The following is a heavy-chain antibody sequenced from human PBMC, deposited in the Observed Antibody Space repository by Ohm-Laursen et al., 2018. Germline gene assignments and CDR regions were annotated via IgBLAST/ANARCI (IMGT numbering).Heavy chain of an antibody. CDR1: GFTFSSYG. J-gene: IGHJ4*02. V-gene: IGHV3-30*18. CDR3: AKDNSAFGELLS. Sequence: SLRPSCAASGFTFSSYGIHWVRQAPGTGLERVAVISYDGSNKYYADSVKGRFTISRDNAKNSLYLQMNSLRAEDTALYYCAKDNSAFGELLSWGQGALVTVSS. CDR2: ISYDGSNK. D-gene: IGHD3-10*01.